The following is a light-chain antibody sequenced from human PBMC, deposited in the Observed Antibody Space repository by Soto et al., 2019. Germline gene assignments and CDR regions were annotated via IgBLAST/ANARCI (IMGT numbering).Light chain of an antibody. CDR1: QSVSSY. CDR2: DAS. V-gene: IGKV3-11*01. J-gene: IGKJ5*01. Sequence: EIVLTQSPATLSLSPGERATLSCRASQSVSSYLAWYQQKPGQAPRLLIYDASNRATGIPARFSGSGSGTDFTLTISSLEPEDFAVYYCQQRSNRITFGQGTRWRLN. CDR3: QQRSNRIT.